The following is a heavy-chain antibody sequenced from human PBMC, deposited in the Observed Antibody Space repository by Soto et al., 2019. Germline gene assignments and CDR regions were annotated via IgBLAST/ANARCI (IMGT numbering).Heavy chain of an antibody. J-gene: IGHJ3*01. V-gene: IGHV3-66*01. Sequence: EEQLVESGGGLVQLGGSLRLSCAASGFSVSEKHMSWVRQAPGEGLEWVSTIYSTYGRSRTGYADSVEGSLTISRDNSKNTLSRQMNPLRAEYTVVYYCARADRSAFEVWGQGSMVIVSS. CDR1: GFSVSEKH. CDR3: ARADRSAFEV. CDR2: IYSTYGRSRT.